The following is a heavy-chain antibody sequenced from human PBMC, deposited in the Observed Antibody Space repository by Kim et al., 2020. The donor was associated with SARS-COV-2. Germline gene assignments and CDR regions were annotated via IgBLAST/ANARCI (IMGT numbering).Heavy chain of an antibody. D-gene: IGHD3-22*01. Sequence: KGRFTISRDNSKNTRYLQMNSLRAEDTAVYYCARDDYYDSSGYSGGMDVWGQGTTVTVSS. V-gene: IGHV3-30*07. CDR3: ARDDYYDSSGYSGGMDV. J-gene: IGHJ6*02.